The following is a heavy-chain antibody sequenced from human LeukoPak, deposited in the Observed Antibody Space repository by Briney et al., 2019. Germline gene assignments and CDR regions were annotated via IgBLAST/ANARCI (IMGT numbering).Heavy chain of an antibody. CDR1: GGSFSGYY. CDR3: ARGRRYSSSWHKVGYYFDY. Sequence: SETLSLTCAVYGGSFSGYYWSWIRQPPGKGLEWIGEINHSGSTNYNPSLKSRVTISVDTSKNQFSLKLSPVTAADTAVYYCARGRRYSSSWHKVGYYFDYWGQGTLVTVSS. J-gene: IGHJ4*02. V-gene: IGHV4-34*01. D-gene: IGHD6-13*01. CDR2: INHSGST.